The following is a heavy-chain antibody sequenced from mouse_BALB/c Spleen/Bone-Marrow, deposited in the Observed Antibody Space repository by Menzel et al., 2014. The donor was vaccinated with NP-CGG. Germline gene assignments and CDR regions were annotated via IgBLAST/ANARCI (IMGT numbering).Heavy chain of an antibody. CDR2: ISYSGST. CDR1: GDSITSGY. Sequence: EVQLQESGPSLVKPSQTLSLTCSVTGDSITSGYWNWIRKFSGNKLEYMGYISYSGSTYYNPSLKSRISITRDTSKNLYYLQLNSVTTKDTATYYCARSGSSGYHYYAMDYWGQGTSVTVSS. D-gene: IGHD3-1*01. CDR3: ARSGSSGYHYYAMDY. J-gene: IGHJ4*01. V-gene: IGHV3-8*02.